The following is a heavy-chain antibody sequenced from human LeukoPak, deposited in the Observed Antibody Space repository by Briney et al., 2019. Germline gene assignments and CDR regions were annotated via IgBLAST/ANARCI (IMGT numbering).Heavy chain of an antibody. CDR2: ISGSGGST. Sequence: PGVSVSLLCGVCVFPFSIYDKRWARHARGRGVEWVLDISGSGGSTYYADSVNGRFTISRDNSKNTLYLQMNSLRAEDTAVYYCAKDRQDYYDSSGYPTPFYWGQGTLVTVSS. D-gene: IGHD3-22*01. CDR1: VFPFSIYD. V-gene: IGHV3-23*01. CDR3: AKDRQDYYDSSGYPTPFY. J-gene: IGHJ4*02.